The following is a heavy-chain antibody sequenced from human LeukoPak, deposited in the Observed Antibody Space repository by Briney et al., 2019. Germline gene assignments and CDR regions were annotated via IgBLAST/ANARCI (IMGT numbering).Heavy chain of an antibody. D-gene: IGHD4-17*01. J-gene: IGHJ2*01. Sequence: SETPSLTCTVSGDSIRDYYWSWIRQPPGKGLEWIGYIYYSGATNYNPSLKSRVTISVDTSKKQFSLKLSSVTAADTAVNYCARVRVHGNYWYFDLWGRGTLVTVSS. CDR1: GDSIRDYY. CDR3: ARVRVHGNYWYFDL. CDR2: IYYSGAT. V-gene: IGHV4-59*01.